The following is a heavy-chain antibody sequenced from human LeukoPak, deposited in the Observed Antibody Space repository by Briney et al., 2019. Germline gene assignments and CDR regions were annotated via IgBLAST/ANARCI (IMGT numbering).Heavy chain of an antibody. CDR1: GGSISSGGYY. Sequence: PSETLPLTCTVSGGSISSGGYYWSWIRQHPGKGLEWIGYIYYSGSTNYNPSLKSRVTISVDTSKNQFSLKLSSVTAADTAVYYCARDTLLGYCSSTSCFNRYYYYGMDVWGQGTTVTVSS. CDR3: ARDTLLGYCSSTSCFNRYYYYGMDV. CDR2: IYYSGST. D-gene: IGHD2-2*01. V-gene: IGHV4-61*08. J-gene: IGHJ6*02.